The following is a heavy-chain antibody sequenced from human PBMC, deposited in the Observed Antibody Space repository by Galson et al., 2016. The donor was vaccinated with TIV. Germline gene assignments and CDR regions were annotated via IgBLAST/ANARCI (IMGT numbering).Heavy chain of an antibody. CDR2: IDPRSVAT. J-gene: IGHJ4*02. CDR3: ARARYGDYFDY. D-gene: IGHD4-17*01. Sequence: SVKVSCKASGDNFTGYYVHWVRQAPGQGLEWMGWIDPRSVATNYAQKFQGRVTMTRDTSISTAHMELTRLTPDDTAVYFCARARYGDYFDYWGQGTLVTVSS. V-gene: IGHV1-2*02. CDR1: GDNFTGYY.